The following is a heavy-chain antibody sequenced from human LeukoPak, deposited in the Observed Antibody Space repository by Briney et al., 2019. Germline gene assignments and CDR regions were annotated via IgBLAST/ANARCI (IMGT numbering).Heavy chain of an antibody. CDR1: GFIFSSYG. D-gene: IGHD3-9*01. V-gene: IGHV3-21*01. CDR3: ARETLRYFDWLFSGLDV. Sequence: GGSLRLSCAASGFIFSSYGMNSVRQAPGKGLEWVSSISSTSNYIYYEESVKGRFTISRDNAKKSLYLQMNSLRAEFTAVYYCARETLRYFDWLFSGLDVWGQGTTVTVSS. J-gene: IGHJ6*02. CDR2: ISSTSNYI.